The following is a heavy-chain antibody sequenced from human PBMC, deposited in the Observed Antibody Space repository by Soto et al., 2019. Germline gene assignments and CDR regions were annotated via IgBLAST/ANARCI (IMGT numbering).Heavy chain of an antibody. D-gene: IGHD6-6*01. Sequence: SETLSLTCPIYSGSFSGYYWSWIRQPPGKGLEWIGEISQSGNTNYSPSLKSRVSISIDTSMKQFSLNLASVSAADTAVYYCARPPKDSGSSQTRPDFGGQGTLVTVSS. V-gene: IGHV4-34*01. CDR2: ISQSGNT. J-gene: IGHJ4*02. CDR1: SGSFSGYY. CDR3: ARPPKDSGSSQTRPDF.